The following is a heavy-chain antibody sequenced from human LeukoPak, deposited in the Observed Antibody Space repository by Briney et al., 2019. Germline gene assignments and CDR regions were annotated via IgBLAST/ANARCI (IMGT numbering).Heavy chain of an antibody. J-gene: IGHJ5*02. CDR2: ISSSSSYI. V-gene: IGHV3-21*01. CDR3: ASMVRGVISLDP. D-gene: IGHD3-10*01. Sequence: GGSLRLCCAASGFTFSSYSMNWVRQAPGKGLEWVSSISSSSSYIYYAASVNGRFTISKDNANNSLYLQMNSLRAQHTAVYYCASMVRGVISLDPWGQGTPVTVSS. CDR1: GFTFSSYS.